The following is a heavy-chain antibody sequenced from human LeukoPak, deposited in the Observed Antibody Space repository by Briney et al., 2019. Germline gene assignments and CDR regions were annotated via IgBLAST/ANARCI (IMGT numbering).Heavy chain of an antibody. J-gene: IGHJ3*02. V-gene: IGHV4-39*07. Sequence: SETLSLTCTVSGGSISSSSYYWGWIRQPPGKGLEWIGSIYYSGSTYYNPSLKSRVTISVDTSKNQFSLKLSSVTAADTAVYYCARVPPITMIMGSAFDIWGQGTMVTVSS. CDR2: IYYSGST. CDR1: GGSISSSSYY. D-gene: IGHD3-22*01. CDR3: ARVPPITMIMGSAFDI.